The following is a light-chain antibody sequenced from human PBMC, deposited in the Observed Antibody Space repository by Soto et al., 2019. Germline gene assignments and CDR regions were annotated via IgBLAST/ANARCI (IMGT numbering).Light chain of an antibody. V-gene: IGKV3D-20*02. Sequence: EIVFTQSPCTLSLSPGERATLSCRASQSVSSSYLAWYQQNPRQAPRLLIYGASSRATGIPDRFSGSGSGTDFPLTISSLEPEDFAVYYCQQRSNWPRTFGQGTKVDI. J-gene: IGKJ1*01. CDR3: QQRSNWPRT. CDR2: GAS. CDR1: QSVSSSY.